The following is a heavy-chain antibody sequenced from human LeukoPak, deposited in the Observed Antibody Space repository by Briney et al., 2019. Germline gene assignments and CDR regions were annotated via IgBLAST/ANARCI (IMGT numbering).Heavy chain of an antibody. CDR1: GFTFSSYG. Sequence: GGSLRLSCATSGFTFSSYGMSWVRQAPGKGLEWVSAISGSGGSTYYADSVKGRFTISRDNSKNTLYLQMNSLRAEDTAVYYCAKGGVGATTKGPGIDYWGQGTLVTVSS. CDR3: AKGGVGATTKGPGIDY. V-gene: IGHV3-23*01. CDR2: ISGSGGST. J-gene: IGHJ4*02. D-gene: IGHD1-26*01.